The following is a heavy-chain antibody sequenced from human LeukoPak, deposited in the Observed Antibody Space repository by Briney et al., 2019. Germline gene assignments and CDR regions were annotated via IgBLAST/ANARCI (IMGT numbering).Heavy chain of an antibody. CDR1: GGSISSGDYY. CDR2: IFHTGTT. Sequence: PSETLSLTCTVSGGSISSGDYYWSWIRQPPGKGLEWIGYIFHTGTTYYNPSLQSRGTISLDRSKNQFSLRLTSVNAADAALYFCARSRHRGSTTGPFDPWGQGTLVTVSS. D-gene: IGHD2-2*01. V-gene: IGHV4-30-2*01. J-gene: IGHJ5*02. CDR3: ARSRHRGSTTGPFDP.